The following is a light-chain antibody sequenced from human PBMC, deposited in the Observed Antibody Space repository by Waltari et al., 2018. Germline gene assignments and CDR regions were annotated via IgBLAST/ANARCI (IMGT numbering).Light chain of an antibody. CDR2: DGS. V-gene: IGLV2-14*03. J-gene: IGLJ2*01. CDR1: STDFGAYNY. Sequence: QSALTQPASVSGSPGQSITISCPGTSTDFGAYNYVSWYQQHPGKAPKLMIFDGSKRASGVCERFSGAMSGNTASLSISGLQGEDEAGYYCSAYISSSTLELFGGGTSLTVL. CDR3: SAYISSSTLEL.